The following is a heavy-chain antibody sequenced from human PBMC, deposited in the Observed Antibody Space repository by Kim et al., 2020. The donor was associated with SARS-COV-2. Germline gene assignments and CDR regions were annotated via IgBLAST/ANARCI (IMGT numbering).Heavy chain of an antibody. D-gene: IGHD3-22*01. CDR3: ARETGNAPYYDSSGFDY. J-gene: IGHJ4*02. V-gene: IGHV1-69*04. Sequence: FQGRVTITADKSTDTAYMELSSLRSEDTAVYYCARETGNAPYYDSSGFDYWGQGTLVTVSS.